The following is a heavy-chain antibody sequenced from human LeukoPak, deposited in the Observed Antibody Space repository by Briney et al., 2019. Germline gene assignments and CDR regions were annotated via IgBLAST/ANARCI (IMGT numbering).Heavy chain of an antibody. Sequence: GGSLRLSCAASGFTFSSYSMNWVRQAPGKGLEWVSSISSSNSYIYYADSVKGRFTISRDNAKNSLYLQMNSLRAEDTAVYYCARDGYYYDSSYLAFDIWGQGTMVTVSS. V-gene: IGHV3-21*01. J-gene: IGHJ3*02. CDR1: GFTFSSYS. CDR3: ARDGYYYDSSYLAFDI. CDR2: ISSSNSYI. D-gene: IGHD3-22*01.